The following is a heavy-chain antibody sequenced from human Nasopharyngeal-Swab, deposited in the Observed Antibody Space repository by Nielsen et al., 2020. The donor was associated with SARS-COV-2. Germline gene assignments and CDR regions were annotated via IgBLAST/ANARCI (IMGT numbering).Heavy chain of an antibody. Sequence: GESLKISCAASGFTFNNYNFNWVRQAPGKGLEWVAVMYSGGSTYYADSVKGRFTISRQNSKNTLYLEMHDLRDADSAIYYCAKATTVTYFDYWGQGTLVTVSS. D-gene: IGHD4-17*01. CDR2: MYSGGST. J-gene: IGHJ4*02. CDR3: AKATTVTYFDY. CDR1: GFTFNNYN. V-gene: IGHV3-53*04.